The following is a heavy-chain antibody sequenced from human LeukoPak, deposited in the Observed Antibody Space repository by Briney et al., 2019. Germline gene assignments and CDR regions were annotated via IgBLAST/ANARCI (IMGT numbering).Heavy chain of an antibody. D-gene: IGHD6-13*01. V-gene: IGHV4-59*01. CDR2: IYYSGST. J-gene: IGHJ6*02. CDR1: GGSISSYY. Sequence: SETLSLTCTVSGGSISSYYWSWIRQPPGKGLEWIGYIYYSGSTNYNPSLKSRVTISVDTSKNQFSLKLSSVTAADTAVYYCAATQQQLVPAYYGMDVWGQGTTVTVSS. CDR3: AATQQQLVPAYYGMDV.